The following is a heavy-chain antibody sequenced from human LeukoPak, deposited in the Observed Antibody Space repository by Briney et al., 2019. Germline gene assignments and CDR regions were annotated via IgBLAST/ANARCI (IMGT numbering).Heavy chain of an antibody. J-gene: IGHJ4*02. CDR2: IRNQIYGAKT. CDR1: GFTFGDYA. V-gene: IGHV3-49*04. D-gene: IGHD3-22*01. Sequence: GGSLRLSCTTSGFTFGDYAMSWVRQAPGKGLEWVGFIRNQIYGAKTDYAASVKGRFTISRDDSQRIAYLQMNSLSTEDTAVYFCTRVNYYDSRSFYYGYFGYWGQGTLVTVSS. CDR3: TRVNYYDSRSFYYGYFGY.